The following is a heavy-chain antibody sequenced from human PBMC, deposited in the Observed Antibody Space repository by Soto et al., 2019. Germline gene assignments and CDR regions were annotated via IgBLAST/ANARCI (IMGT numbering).Heavy chain of an antibody. V-gene: IGHV3-7*01. Sequence: GGSLRLSCAASGFTFSNYWMSWVRQAPGKGLEWVANIKQDGSQRYYADSVKGRFTISRDNSKNTLYLQMNSLRAEDTAVYYCARDQVEGSSWINWFDPWGQGTLVTVSS. D-gene: IGHD6-13*01. CDR1: GFTFSNYW. J-gene: IGHJ5*02. CDR2: IKQDGSQR. CDR3: ARDQVEGSSWINWFDP.